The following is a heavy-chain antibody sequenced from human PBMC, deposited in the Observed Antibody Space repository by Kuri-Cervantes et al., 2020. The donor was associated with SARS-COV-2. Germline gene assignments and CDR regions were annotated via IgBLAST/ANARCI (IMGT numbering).Heavy chain of an antibody. CDR3: ARVGYCLGTRCVTYFDP. J-gene: IGHJ5*02. CDR2: IHHSGNT. Sequence: GSLRLSCTVSDYSISTNYYWGWIRQPPGKGLEWIGIIHHSGNTHYNSSLMSRVTMSVDTFKNQFSLNLRSLTAAGTAIYYCARVGYCLGTRCVTYFDPWGQGTLVTVSS. V-gene: IGHV4-38-2*02. CDR1: DYSISTNYY. D-gene: IGHD2-2*03.